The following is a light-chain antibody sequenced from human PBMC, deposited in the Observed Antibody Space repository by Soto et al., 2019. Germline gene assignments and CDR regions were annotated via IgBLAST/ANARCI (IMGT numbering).Light chain of an antibody. Sequence: LTQPPSASGSPGQSVTISCTGTNSDVGGYNFVSWYQQYPGKVPKLMIYEVYKRPSGVPDRFSGSKSANTASLTVSGLQSEDEADYYCSAYAGSNSFVVFGGGTKLTVL. CDR3: SAYAGSNSFVV. J-gene: IGLJ2*01. CDR1: NSDVGGYNF. CDR2: EVY. V-gene: IGLV2-8*01.